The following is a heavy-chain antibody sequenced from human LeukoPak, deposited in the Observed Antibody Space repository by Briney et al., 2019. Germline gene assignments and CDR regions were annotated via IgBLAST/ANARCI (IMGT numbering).Heavy chain of an antibody. CDR1: GFTFSDYY. D-gene: IGHD6-13*01. CDR2: ISSSSDYT. Sequence: PAGSLRLSCAASGFTFSDYYMSWIRQAPGKGLEWDSYISSSSDYTNYADSVRGRFTISRDNAKNSLYLQMNSLRAEDTAVYYCARPPYSSSWDPGWFDPWGQGTLITVSS. J-gene: IGHJ5*02. CDR3: ARPPYSSSWDPGWFDP. V-gene: IGHV3-11*06.